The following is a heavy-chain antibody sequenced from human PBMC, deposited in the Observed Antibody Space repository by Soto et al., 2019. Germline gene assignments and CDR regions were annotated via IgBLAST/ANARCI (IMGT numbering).Heavy chain of an antibody. V-gene: IGHV3-23*01. Sequence: GGSLRLSCAASGFTFDIHAMSWVRQAPGKGLQWVSVISGSGGSTYYADSVKGRFTISRDNSKNTLYLQMNSLRADDTAVYYCAKGSPATHYFYYAMDVWGQGTTVTVSS. CDR2: ISGSGGST. J-gene: IGHJ6*02. CDR3: AKGSPATHYFYYAMDV. CDR1: GFTFDIHA.